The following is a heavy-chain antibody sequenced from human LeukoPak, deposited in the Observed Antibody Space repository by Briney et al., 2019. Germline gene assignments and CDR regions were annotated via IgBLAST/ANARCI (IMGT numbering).Heavy chain of an antibody. J-gene: IGHJ3*02. CDR1: GGSISSYY. CDR2: IYYSGST. D-gene: IGHD3-10*01. V-gene: IGHV4-59*01. CDR3: ARALPYYYGSGSSAFDI. Sequence: SETLSLTCTVSGGSISSYYWSWIRQPPGKGLEWIGYIYYSGSTNYNPSLKSRVTISVDTSKNQFSLKLSSVTAADTAVYYCARALPYYYGSGSSAFDIWGQGTMVTVSS.